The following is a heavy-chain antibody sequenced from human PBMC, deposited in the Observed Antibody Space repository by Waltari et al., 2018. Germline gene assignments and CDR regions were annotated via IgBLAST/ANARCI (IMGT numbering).Heavy chain of an antibody. CDR1: GGTFSSYA. D-gene: IGHD6-13*01. CDR2: IIPIFGTA. CDR3: ARDLSSSFSNYYYGMDV. J-gene: IGHJ6*02. V-gene: IGHV1-69*01. Sequence: QVQLVQSGAEVKKPGSSVKVSCKASGGTFSSYAISWVRQAPGQGLEWMGGIIPIFGTANYAQKFQGRVTITADESTSTAYMELSSLRSEDTAVYYCARDLSSSFSNYYYGMDVWGQGTTVTVSS.